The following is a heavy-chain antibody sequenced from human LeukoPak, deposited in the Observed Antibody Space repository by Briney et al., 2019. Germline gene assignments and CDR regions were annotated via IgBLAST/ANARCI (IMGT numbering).Heavy chain of an antibody. J-gene: IGHJ4*02. CDR1: GFTFSSYA. V-gene: IGHV3-30-3*01. CDR2: ISYDGSNK. D-gene: IGHD3-16*02. Sequence: GGSLRLSCAASGFTFSSYAMHWVRQAPGKGLEWVAVISYDGSNKYYADSVKGRLTISRDNSKNTLYLQMNSLRAEDTAVYYCAREWTAMITFGGVIGYWGQGTLVTVSS. CDR3: AREWTAMITFGGVIGY.